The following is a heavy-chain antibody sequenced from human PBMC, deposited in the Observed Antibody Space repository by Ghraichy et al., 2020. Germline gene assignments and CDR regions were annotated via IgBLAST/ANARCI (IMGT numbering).Heavy chain of an antibody. CDR2: ISGSGGST. Sequence: GGTLRLSCAASGFTFSSYAMSWVRQAPGKGLEWVSAISGSGGSTYYADSVKGRFTISRDNSKNTLYLQMNSLRAEDTAVYYCAKCVTMIVVDEYFDYWGQGTLVTVSS. V-gene: IGHV3-23*01. J-gene: IGHJ4*02. CDR3: AKCVTMIVVDEYFDY. CDR1: GFTFSSYA. D-gene: IGHD3-22*01.